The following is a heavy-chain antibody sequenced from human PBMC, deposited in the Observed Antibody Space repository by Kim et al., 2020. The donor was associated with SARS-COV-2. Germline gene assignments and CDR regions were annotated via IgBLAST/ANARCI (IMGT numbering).Heavy chain of an antibody. D-gene: IGHD6-19*01. V-gene: IGHV6-1*01. J-gene: IGHJ3*02. Sequence: AVSVKRRITINPDTSKNQFSLQLNSVTPEDTAVYYCARAGIAVAGGAFDIWGQGTMVTVSS. CDR3: ARAGIAVAGGAFDI.